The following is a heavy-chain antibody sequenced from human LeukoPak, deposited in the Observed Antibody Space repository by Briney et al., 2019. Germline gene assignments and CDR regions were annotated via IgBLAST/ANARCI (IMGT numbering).Heavy chain of an antibody. J-gene: IGHJ6*02. Sequence: PGRSLRLSCVGSGFAFHNYAMHWVRPPPGKGLEWVSAINWNSDTKYYADSVKGRFTISRDRARNSLYLQMDSLRPEDTALYYCAKDTGGNGAYFYAMDVWGQGTSVTVSS. CDR1: GFAFHNYA. D-gene: IGHD4-23*01. CDR2: INWNSDTK. CDR3: AKDTGGNGAYFYAMDV. V-gene: IGHV3-9*01.